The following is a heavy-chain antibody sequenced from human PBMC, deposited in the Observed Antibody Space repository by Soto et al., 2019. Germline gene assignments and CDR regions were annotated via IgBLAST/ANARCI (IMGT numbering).Heavy chain of an antibody. CDR3: ARYQVYGGRVVTTSAY. CDR1: GCTFTTYG. CDR2: ISGYNGNT. Sequence: ASVKVSCKASGCTFTTYGISWVRQAPVQVLEWMVCISGYNGNTKYAQKVQGRVTMTTDTSTSTAYMEVRSLTSDDTAVYYCARYQVYGGRVVTTSAYWAQGTIVTVSS. D-gene: IGHD2-21*02. J-gene: IGHJ4*02. V-gene: IGHV1-18*04.